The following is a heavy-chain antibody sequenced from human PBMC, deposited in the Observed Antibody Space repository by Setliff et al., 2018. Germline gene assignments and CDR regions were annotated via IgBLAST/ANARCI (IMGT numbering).Heavy chain of an antibody. J-gene: IGHJ4*02. CDR2: ISTSDKGGTT. Sequence: PGGSLRLSCAASGLSFADYAMSWVRRAPGKGLEWVSVISTSDKGGTTYYADSVKGRFTISRDDSKSTLYLQMNSLRAEDTAVYYCATTGYANNWYYFDYWGQGTLVTVSS. D-gene: IGHD1-1*01. CDR3: ATTGYANNWYYFDY. V-gene: IGHV3-23*01. CDR1: GLSFADYA.